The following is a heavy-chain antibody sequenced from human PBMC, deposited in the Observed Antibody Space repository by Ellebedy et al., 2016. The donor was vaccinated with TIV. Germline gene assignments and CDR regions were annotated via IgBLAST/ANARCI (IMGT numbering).Heavy chain of an antibody. Sequence: MPSETLSLTCTVPGGSINSGDYYWSWIRQPPGKGLEWVGYIYYSGSAYYNSSLKGRVKISVDRSTKQISLELNSVTAADTAVYFCARRLTGNAFDVWGQGTMVTVSS. D-gene: IGHD1-20*01. CDR1: GGSINSGDYY. CDR3: ARRLTGNAFDV. J-gene: IGHJ3*01. V-gene: IGHV4-30-4*01. CDR2: IYYSGSA.